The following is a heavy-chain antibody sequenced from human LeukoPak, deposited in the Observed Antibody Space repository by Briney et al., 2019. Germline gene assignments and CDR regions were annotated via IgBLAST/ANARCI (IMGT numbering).Heavy chain of an antibody. D-gene: IGHD2-2*01. Sequence: ASVKVSCKASGYTFTSYGISWVRQAPGQGLEWMGWISAYNGNTNYAQTLQGRVTMTTDTSTSTAYMELRSLRSDDPAVYYRERGPGGVVPANLFDPWGQGTLVTVSS. J-gene: IGHJ5*02. CDR3: ERGPGGVVPANLFDP. V-gene: IGHV1-18*01. CDR1: GYTFTSYG. CDR2: ISAYNGNT.